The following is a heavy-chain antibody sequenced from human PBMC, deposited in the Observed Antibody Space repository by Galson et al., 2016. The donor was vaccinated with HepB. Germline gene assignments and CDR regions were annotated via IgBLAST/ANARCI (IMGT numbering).Heavy chain of an antibody. D-gene: IGHD3-10*01. V-gene: IGHV1-69*13. CDR3: SRVGGRFTVVRGFQWYFDL. CDR1: GGTFTSYA. Sequence: SVKVSCKASGGTFTSYAISWVRQAPGQGLEWMGGIIPMFGTAKYAQKFQGRVTITADESTSTAYMELSSLRSEDTAVYFCSRVGGRFTVVRGFQWYFDLWGRGTLVTVSS. CDR2: IIPMFGTA. J-gene: IGHJ2*01.